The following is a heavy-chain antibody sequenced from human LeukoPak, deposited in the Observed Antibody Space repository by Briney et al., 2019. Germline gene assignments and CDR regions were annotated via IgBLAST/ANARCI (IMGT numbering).Heavy chain of an antibody. CDR1: GGSISSYY. CDR2: IYYSGST. CDR3: AREGIAAAADY. Sequence: SETLSLTCTVSGGSISSYYWSWIRQPPGKGLEWIGYIYYSGSTNYNPSLKSRVTISVDTSKNQFSLKLSSVTAADTAVYYCAREGIAAAADYWGQGTLVTVSS. J-gene: IGHJ4*02. V-gene: IGHV4-59*01. D-gene: IGHD6-13*01.